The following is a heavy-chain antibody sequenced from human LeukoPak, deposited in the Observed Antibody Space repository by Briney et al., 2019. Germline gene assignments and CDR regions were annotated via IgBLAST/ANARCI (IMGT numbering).Heavy chain of an antibody. D-gene: IGHD2-2*01. Sequence: PSETLSLTCTVSGGFISGYYWSWIRQPPGKGLGWIGYIYYTGSTNYNPSLKSRVTISVDTSKNQFSLRLSSVTAADTAVYYCARHYRRTSHRPNDYWGQGTLVTVSS. V-gene: IGHV4-59*08. J-gene: IGHJ4*02. CDR1: GGFISGYY. CDR2: IYYTGST. CDR3: ARHYRRTSHRPNDY.